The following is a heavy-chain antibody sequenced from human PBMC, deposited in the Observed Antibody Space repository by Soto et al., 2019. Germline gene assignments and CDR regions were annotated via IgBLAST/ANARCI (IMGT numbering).Heavy chain of an antibody. J-gene: IGHJ4*02. Sequence: QVQLVQSGAEVKKPGSSVKVSCKASGGTFSNYVVNWVRQAPGQGLEWMGRIIPISGAANYAQKFQGRVTITADKSTNTSYMELSSLRSDDTAVYYCARDMTRTVVPYFDFWGQGTLVTVSS. CDR1: GGTFSNYV. D-gene: IGHD1-7*01. V-gene: IGHV1-69*06. CDR2: IIPISGAA. CDR3: ARDMTRTVVPYFDF.